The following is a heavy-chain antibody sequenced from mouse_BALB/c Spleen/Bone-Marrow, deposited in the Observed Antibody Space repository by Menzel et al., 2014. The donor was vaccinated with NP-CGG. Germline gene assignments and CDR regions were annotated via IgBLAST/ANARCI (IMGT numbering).Heavy chain of an antibody. CDR2: IYPSDSYT. CDR3: TRGGSSPYYFDY. D-gene: IGHD1-1*01. V-gene: IGHV1-69*02. Sequence: QVQLQQSGAELVRPGASVKLSCKASGYTFTSYWINWVKQRPGQGLEWIGNIYPSDSYTNYNQKFKDKATLTVDKSSITAYMQLSSPTSEDSAVYYCTRGGSSPYYFDYWGQGTTLTVSS. CDR1: GYTFTSYW. J-gene: IGHJ2*01.